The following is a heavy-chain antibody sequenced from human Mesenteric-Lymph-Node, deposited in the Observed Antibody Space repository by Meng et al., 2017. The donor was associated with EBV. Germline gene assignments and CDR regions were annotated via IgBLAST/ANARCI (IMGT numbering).Heavy chain of an antibody. Sequence: VHPQESGPGMAKPSGTLSLTCAVPRGSISSSHWWSWVRQPPGKGLEWIGDIYHSGSTNYSPSLKSRVTMSMDTSNNQFSLRLTSVTAADTAVYYCGTMVARWGAENPNDYWGQGTLVTVSS. CDR1: RGSISSSHW. J-gene: IGHJ4*02. V-gene: IGHV4-4*02. CDR3: GTMVARWGAENPNDY. D-gene: IGHD2-8*01. CDR2: IYHSGST.